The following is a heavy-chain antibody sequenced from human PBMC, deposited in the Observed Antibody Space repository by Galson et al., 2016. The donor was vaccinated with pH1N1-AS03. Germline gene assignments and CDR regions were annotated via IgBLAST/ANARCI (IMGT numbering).Heavy chain of an antibody. V-gene: IGHV5-51*01. CDR1: GYRFSTYY. CDR3: ARHSQCTRGTCYSSYFYALDV. J-gene: IGHJ6*02. CDR2: FRPGDSDT. D-gene: IGHD4-11*01. Sequence: QSGAEVKKPGESLNISCQGSGYRFSTYYIAWVRQMPGKGLEWMGIFRPGDSDTKYHPSFQGLVTMSADKSPNTAYLHWSSLKASDTAIYYCARHSQCTRGTCYSSYFYALDVWGRGTAVTVS.